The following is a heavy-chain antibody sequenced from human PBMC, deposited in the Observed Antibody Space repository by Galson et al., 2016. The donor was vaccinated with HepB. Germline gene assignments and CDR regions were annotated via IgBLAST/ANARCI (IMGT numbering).Heavy chain of an antibody. J-gene: IGHJ4*02. Sequence: SLRLSCAASGFSFSTFWMSWVRQAPGKGLEWVALINPYGGAKFYVDSVRGRFTISRDNAENSLYLQMDSLRPEDTAVYYCATGGRLPCWGQGTLVTVSS. CDR3: ATGGRLPC. CDR2: INPYGGAK. D-gene: IGHD3-10*01. CDR1: GFSFSTFW. V-gene: IGHV3-7*01.